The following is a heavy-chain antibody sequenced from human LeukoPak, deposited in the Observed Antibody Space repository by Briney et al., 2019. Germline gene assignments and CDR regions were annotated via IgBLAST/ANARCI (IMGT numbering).Heavy chain of an antibody. CDR1: GYTFTSYD. CDR2: MNPNSGNT. D-gene: IGHD6-13*01. J-gene: IGHJ3*02. Sequence: GASVKVSCKASGYTFTSYDINWVRQATGQGLEWMGWMNPNSGNTGYAQKLQGRVTITRNTSMSTAYMELSSLRSEDTAVYYCASSPEQQLAAFDIWGQGTMVTVSS. CDR3: ASSPEQQLAAFDI. V-gene: IGHV1-8*03.